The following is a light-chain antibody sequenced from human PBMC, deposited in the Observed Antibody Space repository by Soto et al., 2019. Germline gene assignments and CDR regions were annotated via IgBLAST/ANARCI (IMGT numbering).Light chain of an antibody. CDR1: SSDVGSYNF. J-gene: IGLJ3*02. CDR2: EVS. Sequence: QSALTQPASVSGSPGQSIIISCTGTSSDVGSYNFVSWYQQHPGKAPKLMIYEVSKRPSGVSNRFSGSKSGNTASLTISGAQPEDEADYYCCSYAGNSGVFGGGTKRPS. V-gene: IGLV2-23*02. CDR3: CSYAGNSGV.